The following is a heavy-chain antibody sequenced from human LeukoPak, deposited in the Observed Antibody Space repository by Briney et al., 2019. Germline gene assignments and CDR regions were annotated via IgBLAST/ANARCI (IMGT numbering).Heavy chain of an antibody. Sequence: SETLSLTCAVYGGSFSGYYWSWIRQPPGKGLEWIGEINHSGSTNYNPSLKSRVTISVDTPKNQFSLKVSSVTAADTAVYYCARALTPGYCSGGTCSYFDYWGQGTLVTVSS. V-gene: IGHV4-34*01. D-gene: IGHD2-15*01. CDR2: INHSGST. CDR1: GGSFSGYY. J-gene: IGHJ4*02. CDR3: ARALTPGYCSGGTCSYFDY.